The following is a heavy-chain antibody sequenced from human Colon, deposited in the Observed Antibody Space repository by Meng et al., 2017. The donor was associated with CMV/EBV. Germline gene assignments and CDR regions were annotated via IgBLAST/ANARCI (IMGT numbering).Heavy chain of an antibody. Sequence: GESLKISCEVSGFTLSNYGMHWVRQAPGKGLEWVSSIRFDGSETYFLDSVKGRFTISKDDSKNTLFLQMNSLRAEDTAVYYCAKVFFPHCPNTACHNFDSWGQGTLVTVSS. CDR1: GFTLSNYG. V-gene: IGHV3-30*02. D-gene: IGHD2-2*02. J-gene: IGHJ4*02. CDR3: AKVFFPHCPNTACHNFDS. CDR2: IRFDGSET.